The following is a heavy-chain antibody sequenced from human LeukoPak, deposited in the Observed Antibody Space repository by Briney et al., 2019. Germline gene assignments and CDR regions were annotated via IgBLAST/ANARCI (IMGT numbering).Heavy chain of an antibody. CDR3: ARVSGWSAYDLFY. CDR1: GGTFSSYA. CDR2: IIPMFGSP. J-gene: IGHJ4*02. D-gene: IGHD5-12*01. V-gene: IGHV1-69*13. Sequence: SVKVSCKASGGTFSSYAIGWVRQAPGQGLEWMGGIIPMFGSPIYAQKFQGRVTIIAEESTNTAYMELSSLRSEDTAVYYCARVSGWSAYDLFYWGQGTLVTVSS.